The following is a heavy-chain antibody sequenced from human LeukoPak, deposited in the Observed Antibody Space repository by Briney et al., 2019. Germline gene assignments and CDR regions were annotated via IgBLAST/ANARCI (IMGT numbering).Heavy chain of an antibody. CDR2: IYHSGST. D-gene: IGHD3-9*01. CDR1: GYSIGSGYY. J-gene: IGHJ4*02. V-gene: IGHV4-38-2*01. Sequence: PSETLSLTCAVSGYSIGSGYYWGWIRQPPGKGLEWIGSIYHSGSTYYNPSLKSRVTISVDTSKNQFSLKLSSVTAADTAVYYCARLLNYDILTGYCPYFDYWGQGTLVTVSS. CDR3: ARLLNYDILTGYCPYFDY.